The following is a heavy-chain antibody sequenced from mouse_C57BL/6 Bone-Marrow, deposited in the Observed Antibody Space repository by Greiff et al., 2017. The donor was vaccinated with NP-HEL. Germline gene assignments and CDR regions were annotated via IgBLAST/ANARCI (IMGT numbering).Heavy chain of an antibody. CDR2: ISDGGSYT. CDR3: ARDSYDYDVAY. Sequence: EVNVVESGGGLVKPGGSLKLSCAASGFTFSSYAMSWVRQTPEKRLEWVATISDGGSYTYYPDNVKGRFTISRDNAKNNLYLQMSHLKYEDTAMYYCARDSYDYDVAYWGQGTLVTVSA. CDR1: GFTFSSYA. J-gene: IGHJ3*01. D-gene: IGHD2-4*01. V-gene: IGHV5-4*01.